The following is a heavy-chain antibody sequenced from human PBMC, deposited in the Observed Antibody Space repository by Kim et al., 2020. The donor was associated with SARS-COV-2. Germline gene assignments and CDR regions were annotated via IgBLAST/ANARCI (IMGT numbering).Heavy chain of an antibody. CDR3: TTVSMR. J-gene: IGHJ4*02. CDR2: IKSLSDGGTS. D-gene: IGHD2-2*01. CDR1: GIPFSNAW. V-gene: IGHV3-15*01. Sequence: GGSLRLSCAVSGIPFSNAWMNWVRQAPGRGQEWVGRIKSLSDGGTSDYAAPVKGRFTISRDDSKNTLYLQMNSLKSEDAGVYYCTTVSMRWGQGTLVTVSS.